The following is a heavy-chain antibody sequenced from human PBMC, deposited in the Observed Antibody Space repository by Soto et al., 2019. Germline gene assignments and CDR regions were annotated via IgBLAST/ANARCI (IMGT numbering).Heavy chain of an antibody. D-gene: IGHD1-7*01. CDR1: GYTFTCYY. CDR2: INPNSGGT. Sequence: ASVKVACKASGYTFTCYYMHWVRQAPGKGLEWMGWINPNSGGTNYAQSFQGWVTMIRDTSISTVYMELGGLKSDDTAVYYCARDLGITGTTGFDYWRQGPLVTVSS. CDR3: ARDLGITGTTGFDY. J-gene: IGHJ4*02. V-gene: IGHV1-2*04.